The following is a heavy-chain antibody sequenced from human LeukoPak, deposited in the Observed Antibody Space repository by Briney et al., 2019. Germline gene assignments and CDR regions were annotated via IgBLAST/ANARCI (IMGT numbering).Heavy chain of an antibody. CDR1: GFTVSSNY. V-gene: IGHV3-66*01. Sequence: GGSLRLSCAASGFTVSSNYMSWVRQAPGKGLEWVALIYSGGNTNYADSVKGRIIISRDNSKNTVDLQMNSLRVEDTGVYYCARGSYYFD. D-gene: IGHD3-16*02. CDR2: IYSGGNT. J-gene: IGHJ2*01. CDR3: ARGSYYFD.